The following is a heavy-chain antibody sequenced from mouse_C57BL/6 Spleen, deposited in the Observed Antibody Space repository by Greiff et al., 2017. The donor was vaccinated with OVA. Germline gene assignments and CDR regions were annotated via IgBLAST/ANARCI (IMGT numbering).Heavy chain of an antibody. CDR1: GYTFTDYE. V-gene: IGHV1-15*01. CDR2: IDPETGGT. J-gene: IGHJ4*01. D-gene: IGHD4-1*01. CDR3: TRRWDWAMDY. Sequence: VKLQESGAELVRPGASVTLSCKASGYTFTDYEMHWVKQTPVHGLEWIGAIDPETGGTAYNQKFKGKAILTADKSSSTAYMELRSLTSEDSAVYYCTRRWDWAMDYWGQGTSVTVSS.